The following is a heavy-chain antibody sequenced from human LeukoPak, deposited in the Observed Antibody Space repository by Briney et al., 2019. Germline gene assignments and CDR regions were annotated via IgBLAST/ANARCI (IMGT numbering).Heavy chain of an antibody. CDR1: GYSISSGYY. D-gene: IGHD3-10*01. CDR3: ARDSRGFGEFD. CDR2: IYHSGST. J-gene: IGHJ4*02. Sequence: SETLSLTCAVSGYSISSGYYWCWIRQPPGKGLGWSGSIYHSGSTYYSPSLKRRVTISVDTSKTQFSLKLSSVTAADTAVYYCARDSRGFGEFDGGEGTLVTLSS. V-gene: IGHV4-38-2*02.